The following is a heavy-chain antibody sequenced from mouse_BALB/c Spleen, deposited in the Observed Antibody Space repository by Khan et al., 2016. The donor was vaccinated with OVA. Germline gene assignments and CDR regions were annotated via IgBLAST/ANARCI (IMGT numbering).Heavy chain of an antibody. D-gene: IGHD4-1*01. J-gene: IGHJ3*01. Sequence: VQLQQSGAELVKPGASVKLSCTASGFNIKDTYMHWVKQRPEQGLEWIGRIDPANGNTKYDPKFQGKATITADTSSHTAYLKLSSLTSEDTAVYYCARDYWDVFAYWGQGTLVTVSA. CDR2: IDPANGNT. CDR3: ARDYWDVFAY. CDR1: GFNIKDTY. V-gene: IGHV14-3*02.